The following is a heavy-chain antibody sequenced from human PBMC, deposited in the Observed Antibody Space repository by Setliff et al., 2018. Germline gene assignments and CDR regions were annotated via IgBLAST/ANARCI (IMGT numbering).Heavy chain of an antibody. Sequence: ASVKVSCKASGGTFRSYGISWVRQAPGQGLEWMGGTIPSFGSTNYAQKFQDRVTIIADESTSTAYMELSSLRTEDTAVYYCAREGVDTRSSTDYRYYMDVWGKGTTVTVSS. CDR2: TIPSFGST. CDR3: AREGVDTRSSTDYRYYMDV. V-gene: IGHV1-69*13. J-gene: IGHJ6*03. D-gene: IGHD5-18*01. CDR1: GGTFRSYG.